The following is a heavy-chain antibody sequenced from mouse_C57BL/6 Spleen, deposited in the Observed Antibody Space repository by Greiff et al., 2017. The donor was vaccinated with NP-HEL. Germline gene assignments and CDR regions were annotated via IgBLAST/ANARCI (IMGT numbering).Heavy chain of an antibody. Sequence: QVQLQQSGAELVKPGASVKMSCKASGYTFTTYPIEWMKQNHGKSLEWIGNFHPYNDDTKYNEKFKGKATLTVEKSSSTVYLGLSRLTSDDSAVYYCARRGYGSSYWFAYWGQGTLVTVSA. J-gene: IGHJ3*01. CDR2: FHPYNDDT. CDR1: GYTFTTYP. CDR3: ARRGYGSSYWFAY. V-gene: IGHV1-47*01. D-gene: IGHD1-1*01.